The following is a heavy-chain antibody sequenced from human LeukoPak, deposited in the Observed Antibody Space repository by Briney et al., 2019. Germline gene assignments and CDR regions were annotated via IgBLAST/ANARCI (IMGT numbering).Heavy chain of an antibody. V-gene: IGHV3-33*01. D-gene: IGHD6-6*01. CDR1: GFTFSSYG. J-gene: IGHJ6*02. CDR3: AREYSSSGYYYGMDV. Sequence: GRSLRLSCAASGFTFSSYGMHWVRQAPGKGLEWVAVIWYDGSNKYYADSVKGRFIISRDNSKNTLYLQMNSLRAEDTAVYYCAREYSSSGYYYGMDVWGQGTTVTVSS. CDR2: IWYDGSNK.